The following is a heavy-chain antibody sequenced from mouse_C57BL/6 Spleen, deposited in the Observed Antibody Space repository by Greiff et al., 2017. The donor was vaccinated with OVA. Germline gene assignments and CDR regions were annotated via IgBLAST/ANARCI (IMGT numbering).Heavy chain of an antibody. V-gene: IGHV3-6*01. J-gene: IGHJ2*01. D-gene: IGHD2-3*01. CDR2: ISYDGSN. CDR1: GYSITSGYY. Sequence: EVQLQESGPGLVKPSQSLSLTCSVTGYSITSGYYWNWIRQFPGNKLEWMGYISYDGSNNYNPSLKNRISITRDTSKNQFFLKLNSVTTEDTATYYCARERVYDGYYSSYFDYWGQGTTLTVSS. CDR3: ARERVYDGYYSSYFDY.